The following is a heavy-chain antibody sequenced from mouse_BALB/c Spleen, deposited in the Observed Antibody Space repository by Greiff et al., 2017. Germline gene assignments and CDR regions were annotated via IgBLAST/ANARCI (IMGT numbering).Heavy chain of an antibody. J-gene: IGHJ4*01. CDR3: ARRRDSSGYGAMDY. V-gene: IGHV5-12-2*01. CDR1: GFTFSSYT. Sequence: EVKVVESGGGLVQPGGSLKLSCAASGFTFSSYTMSWVRQTPEKRLEWVAYISNGGGSTYYPDTVKGRFTISRDNAKNTLYLQMSSLKSEDTAMYYCARRRDSSGYGAMDYWGQGTSVTVSS. D-gene: IGHD3-2*01. CDR2: ISNGGGST.